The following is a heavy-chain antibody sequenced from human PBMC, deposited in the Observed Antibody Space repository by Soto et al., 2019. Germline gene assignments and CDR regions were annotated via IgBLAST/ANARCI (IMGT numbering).Heavy chain of an antibody. CDR2: IKQDGSEK. CDR1: GFTFSGYW. V-gene: IGHV3-7*01. D-gene: IGHD4-17*01. Sequence: GGSLRLSCAASGFTFSGYWMSWVRQAPGKGLEWVANIKQDGSEKYYVDSVKGRFTISRDNAKNSLYLQMNSLRAEDTAVYYCARDETRGPDYGDYDYYYGMDVWGQGTTVTVSS. CDR3: ARDETRGPDYGDYDYYYGMDV. J-gene: IGHJ6*02.